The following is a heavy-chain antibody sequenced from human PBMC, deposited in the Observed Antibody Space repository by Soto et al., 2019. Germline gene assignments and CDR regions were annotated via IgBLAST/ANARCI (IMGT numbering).Heavy chain of an antibody. V-gene: IGHV4-59*08. D-gene: IGHD3-10*01. CDR3: ASMGYHSASGSSPLDY. J-gene: IGHJ4*02. Sequence: QVQLQESGPGLVKPSETLSLTCTVSGGSISSYYWTWIRQPPGKGLEWIGFMYNSGSTHYNPSLKSRVTISLATSKHPFSLTLRSVTAAAPAVYYCASMGYHSASGSSPLDYWGQGTLVTVSS. CDR1: GGSISSYY. CDR2: MYNSGST.